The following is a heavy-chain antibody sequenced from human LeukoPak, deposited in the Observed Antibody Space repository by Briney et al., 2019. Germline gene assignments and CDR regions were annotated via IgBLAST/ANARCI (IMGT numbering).Heavy chain of an antibody. D-gene: IGHD3-22*01. Sequence: ASVTVSCKASGYTFSIYYMNWVRQPPGQGLERMGLIYTSDGSTSYAQKFQGRVTMTRDTSTSTVYMELSSLRSEDTAMYYCARIDHRSGYSLHYWGQGTLVTVSS. CDR2: IYTSDGST. V-gene: IGHV1-46*01. CDR1: GYTFSIYY. J-gene: IGHJ4*02. CDR3: ARIDHRSGYSLHY.